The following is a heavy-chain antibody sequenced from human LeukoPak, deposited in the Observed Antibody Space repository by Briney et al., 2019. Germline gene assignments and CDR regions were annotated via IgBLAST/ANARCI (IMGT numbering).Heavy chain of an antibody. CDR2: IKWDGGRT. V-gene: IGHV3-20*04. CDR3: ARTYYDILTGYNPYFDY. Sequence: GGSLRLSCAASGFTFDDHGMSWVRQAPGKGLEWVSGIKWDGGRTGYADSVKGRFTISRDNAKNLLYLQMNSLRAEDTAVYYCARTYYDILTGYNPYFDYWGQGILVTVSS. CDR1: GFTFDDHG. J-gene: IGHJ4*02. D-gene: IGHD3-9*01.